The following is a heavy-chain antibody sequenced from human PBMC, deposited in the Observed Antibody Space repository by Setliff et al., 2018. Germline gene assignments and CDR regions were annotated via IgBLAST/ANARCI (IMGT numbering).Heavy chain of an antibody. D-gene: IGHD1-20*01. Sequence: SETLSLTCAVSGYSISSGYYWGWIRQPPGKGLEWIGEIHPTEGAKYNPSLQSRVTMSVDTSSKQHSLKLTSVTAADTAMYYCSRGQDNSKVGHDWGQGTLVTV. V-gene: IGHV4-38-2*01. CDR3: SRGQDNSKVGHD. J-gene: IGHJ4*02. CDR2: IHPTEGA. CDR1: GYSISSGYY.